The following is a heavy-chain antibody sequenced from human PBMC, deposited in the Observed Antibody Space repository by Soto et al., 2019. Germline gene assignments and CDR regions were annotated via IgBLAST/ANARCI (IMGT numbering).Heavy chain of an antibody. D-gene: IGHD1-26*01. CDR3: ARDGGRHSGGIDY. CDR1: GGTFSSYS. J-gene: IGHJ4*02. CDR2: IIPIFGTA. Sequence: QVQLVQSGAEVKKPGSSVKVSCKASGGTFSSYSINWVRQAPGQGLEWMGGIIPIFGTANYAQKFKGRVTITADESTSAAYMELSSLRSEDTAVYYCARDGGRHSGGIDYWGQGTLVTVSS. V-gene: IGHV1-69*01.